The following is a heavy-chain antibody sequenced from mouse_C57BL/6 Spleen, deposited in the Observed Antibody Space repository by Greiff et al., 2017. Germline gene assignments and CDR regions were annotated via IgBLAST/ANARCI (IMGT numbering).Heavy chain of an antibody. V-gene: IGHV1-80*01. CDR3: ARYGYGNSYAMDY. J-gene: IGHJ4*01. CDR1: GYAFSSYW. CDR2: IYPGDGDT. D-gene: IGHD2-1*01. Sequence: VQLQQSGAELVKPGASVKISCKASGYAFSSYWMNWVKQRPGTGREWIGQIYPGDGDTNYNGKFKGKATLTADKSSSTAYMQLSSLTSEDSAVYFCARYGYGNSYAMDYWGQGTSVTVSS.